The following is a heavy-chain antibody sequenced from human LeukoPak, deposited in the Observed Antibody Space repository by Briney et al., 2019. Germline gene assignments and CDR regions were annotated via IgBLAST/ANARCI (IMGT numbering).Heavy chain of an antibody. CDR3: ARMCTSCYAEYFQH. CDR2: ISSSSSYI. D-gene: IGHD2-2*01. Sequence: GGSLRLSCAASGFTFSSYSMNWVRQAPGKGLEWVSSISSSSSYIYCADSVKGRFTISRDNAKNSLYLQMNSLRAEDTAVYYCARMCTSCYAEYFQHWGQGTLVTVSS. J-gene: IGHJ1*01. V-gene: IGHV3-21*01. CDR1: GFTFSSYS.